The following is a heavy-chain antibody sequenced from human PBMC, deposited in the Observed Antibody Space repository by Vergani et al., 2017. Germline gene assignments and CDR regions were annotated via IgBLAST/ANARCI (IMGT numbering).Heavy chain of an antibody. CDR1: GGSISSNTYY. V-gene: IGHV4-39*01. CDR2: IYYSGST. D-gene: IGHD3-10*01. Sequence: QLQLQESGPGLVKPSETLSLTCTVSGGSISSNTYYWGWIRQPPGKGLEWIGTIYYSGSTYHNPSLKSRLTISVDTSKNQFSLKLSSVTAADSAVYYCGRHWFGVRGSYGSGDDYWGQGTLVTVSS. CDR3: GRHWFGVRGSYGSGDDY. J-gene: IGHJ4*02.